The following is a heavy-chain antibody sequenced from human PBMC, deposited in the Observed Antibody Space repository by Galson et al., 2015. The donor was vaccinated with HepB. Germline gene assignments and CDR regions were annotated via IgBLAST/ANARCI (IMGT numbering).Heavy chain of an antibody. V-gene: IGHV3-23*01. Sequence: SLRLSCAASGFIFNSFAMTWVRQAPGKGLEWVSTISGSGASIYYADSVRGRFSISRDNYKNTLYLQMNSLRAEDTAVYYCAKDFGAGSGYDDGLGVYDFWGQGILVTVSS. CDR1: GFIFNSFA. CDR3: AKDFGAGSGYDDGLGVYDF. CDR2: ISGSGASI. D-gene: IGHD5-12*01. J-gene: IGHJ4*02.